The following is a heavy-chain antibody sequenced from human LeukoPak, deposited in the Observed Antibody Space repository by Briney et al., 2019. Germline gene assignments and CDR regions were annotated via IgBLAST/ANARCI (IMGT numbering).Heavy chain of an antibody. V-gene: IGHV3-74*01. CDR3: ARGPNSNWSGLDF. D-gene: IGHD6-6*01. J-gene: IGHJ4*02. Sequence: GSLRLSCTASGFSFSGHWMHWARQLPGKGLVWVSRISPTGSTTSYADSVKGRFTVSRDNAKNTLYLQVDNLRAEDTAVYYCARGPNSNWSGLDFWGQGTLLTVSS. CDR1: GFSFSGHW. CDR2: ISPTGSTT.